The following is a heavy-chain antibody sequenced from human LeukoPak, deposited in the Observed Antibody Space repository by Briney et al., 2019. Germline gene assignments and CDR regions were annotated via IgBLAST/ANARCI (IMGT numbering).Heavy chain of an antibody. Sequence: PGGSLRLSCAASGFTFSNYWMHWVRQAPGKGLVWVSRIKSDGSSTSYADSVKGRFTISRDNAKNTLYLQMNSLRVEDTAVYYCARDPGGGGAKGHNWLDPWGQGTLVTVSS. CDR1: GFTFSNYW. CDR2: IKSDGSST. J-gene: IGHJ5*02. CDR3: ARDPGGGGAKGHNWLDP. D-gene: IGHD2-21*01. V-gene: IGHV3-74*01.